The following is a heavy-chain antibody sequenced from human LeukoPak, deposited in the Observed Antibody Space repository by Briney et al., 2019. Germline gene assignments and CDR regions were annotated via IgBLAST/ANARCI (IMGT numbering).Heavy chain of an antibody. CDR3: ARQPQGPPLTYYDFWSGYLAPVMDYYYGMDV. D-gene: IGHD3-3*01. Sequence: PSETLSLTCTVSGGSISSYYWSWIRQPPGKGLEWIGYIYYSGSANYNPSLKSRVTISVDTSKNQFSLKLSSVTAADTAVYYCARQPQGPPLTYYDFWSGYLAPVMDYYYGMDVWGQGTTVTVSS. V-gene: IGHV4-59*08. CDR1: GGSISSYY. CDR2: IYYSGSA. J-gene: IGHJ6*02.